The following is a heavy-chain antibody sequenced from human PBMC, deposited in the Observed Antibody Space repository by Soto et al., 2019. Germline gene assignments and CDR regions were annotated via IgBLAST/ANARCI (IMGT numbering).Heavy chain of an antibody. Sequence: GGSLRLSCAASGFTFSSYAMSWVRQAPGKGLEWVSAISGSGGSTYYADSVKGRFTISRDNSKNTLYLQMNSLRAEDTAVYYCAEDPLGGSSWYEYYYGMDVWGQGTTVTVSS. CDR2: ISGSGGST. D-gene: IGHD6-13*01. J-gene: IGHJ6*02. CDR3: AEDPLGGSSWYEYYYGMDV. CDR1: GFTFSSYA. V-gene: IGHV3-23*01.